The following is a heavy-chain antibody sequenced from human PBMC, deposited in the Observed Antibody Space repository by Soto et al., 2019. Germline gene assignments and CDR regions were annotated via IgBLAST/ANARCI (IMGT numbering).Heavy chain of an antibody. CDR2: IIPIFGTA. J-gene: IGHJ5*02. CDR3: ARDLEPQPNWIDP. V-gene: IGHV1-69*01. Sequence: QVQLVQSGAEVKKPGSSVKVSCKASGGTFSSYAISWVRQAPGQGLEWMGGIIPIFGTANYAQKVQGRVTITADESTSKAYMELSSLRSEDTAAYYGARDLEPQPNWIDPWGQGTLVTVSS. CDR1: GGTFSSYA.